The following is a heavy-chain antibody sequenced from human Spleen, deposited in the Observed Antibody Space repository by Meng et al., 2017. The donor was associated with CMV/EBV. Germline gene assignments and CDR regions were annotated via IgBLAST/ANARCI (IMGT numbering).Heavy chain of an antibody. CDR2: ITTGGT. J-gene: IGHJ6*02. V-gene: IGHV3-23*01. Sequence: GGSLRLSCAASGFMFSNYVMNWVRQAQGKGLEWVSTITTGGTYYADSVKGRFTVSRDNSKNTLYLQLNSLRVEDTAVYYCARDGKGYYYGMDVWGQGTTVTVSS. CDR1: GFMFSNYV. D-gene: IGHD1-26*01. CDR3: ARDGKGYYYGMDV.